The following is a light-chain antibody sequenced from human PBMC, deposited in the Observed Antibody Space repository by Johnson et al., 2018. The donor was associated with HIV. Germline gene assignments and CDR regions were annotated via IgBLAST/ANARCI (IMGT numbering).Light chain of an antibody. CDR2: DNT. V-gene: IGLV1-51*01. Sequence: QFPGTVPKVLISDNTKRPSGIPDRFSGSRSGTSATLTITGLQTGDEADYYCGTWETSPIPYYVFGTGTEVTVL. J-gene: IGLJ1*01. CDR3: GTWETSPIPYYV.